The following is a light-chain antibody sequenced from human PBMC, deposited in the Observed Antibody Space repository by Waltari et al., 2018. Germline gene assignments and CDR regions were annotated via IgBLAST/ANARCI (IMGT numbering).Light chain of an antibody. V-gene: IGKV1-39*01. CDR3: QQTYSIPRT. CDR1: QNIEHY. Sequence: DLEMTQSPSSLPASAGDTVTIPCQARQNIEHYLNWYQQKPGKAPKLLLYGASSLRSGVPSRFSGSGSGTDFILLISSLQPEDFATYYCQQTYSIPRTFGQGTKVEIK. J-gene: IGKJ1*01. CDR2: GAS.